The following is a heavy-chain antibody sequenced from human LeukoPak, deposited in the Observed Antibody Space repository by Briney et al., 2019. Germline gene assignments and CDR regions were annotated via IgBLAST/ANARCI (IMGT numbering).Heavy chain of an antibody. Sequence: GGSLRLSCAASGFTFSSYGMHWVRQAPGKGLEWAAVIWYDGSNKYYADSVKGRFTISRDNSKNTLYLQMNSLRAEDTAVYYCARESWYYGSGIPGYFDYWGQGTLVTVSS. CDR3: ARESWYYGSGIPGYFDY. CDR1: GFTFSSYG. V-gene: IGHV3-33*01. CDR2: IWYDGSNK. J-gene: IGHJ4*02. D-gene: IGHD3-10*01.